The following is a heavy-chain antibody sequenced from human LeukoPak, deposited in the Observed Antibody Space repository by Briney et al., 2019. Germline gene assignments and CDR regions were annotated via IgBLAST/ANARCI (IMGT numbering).Heavy chain of an antibody. CDR1: GGTFSSYA. V-gene: IGHV1-69*06. CDR3: ASGISDYGEYYYYGVDV. Sequence: SVKVSCKASGGTFSSYAISWVRQAPGQGLEWMGGIIPIFGTANYAQKFQGRVTITADKSTSTAYMELSSLRSEDTAVYYCASGISDYGEYYYYGVDVWGKGTTVTVSS. CDR2: IIPIFGTA. D-gene: IGHD4-17*01. J-gene: IGHJ6*04.